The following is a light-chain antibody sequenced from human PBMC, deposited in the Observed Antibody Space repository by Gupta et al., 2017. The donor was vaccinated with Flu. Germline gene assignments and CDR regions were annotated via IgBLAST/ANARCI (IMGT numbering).Light chain of an antibody. V-gene: IGKV3-20*01. CDR3: QQERRSPWT. CDR2: NAS. CDR1: QNVSYTY. Sequence: GTLGLSPAKSGTPCRRAGQNVSYTYLAWYLQRPGQAPRRLIYNASTRATGVPDRFSGSGSGTDFTLTVSGVEPEDVAVYYCQQERRSPWTFGQGTKV. J-gene: IGKJ1*01.